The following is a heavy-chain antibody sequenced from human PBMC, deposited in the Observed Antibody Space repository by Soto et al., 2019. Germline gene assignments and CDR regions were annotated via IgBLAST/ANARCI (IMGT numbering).Heavy chain of an antibody. D-gene: IGHD5-12*01. Sequence: SETLSLTCTVSGGSISSYYWSWIRQPPGKGLEWIGYIYYSGSTNYNPSHKSRVTISVDTSKNQFSQKLSSVTAADTAVYYCARAIVAATQNYYYYYYGMDVWGQGTTVTVSS. CDR2: IYYSGST. CDR3: ARAIVAATQNYYYYYYGMDV. J-gene: IGHJ6*02. V-gene: IGHV4-59*01. CDR1: GGSISSYY.